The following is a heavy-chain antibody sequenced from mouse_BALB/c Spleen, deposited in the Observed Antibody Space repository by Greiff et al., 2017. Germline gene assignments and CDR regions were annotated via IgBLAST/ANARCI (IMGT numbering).Heavy chain of an antibody. Sequence: VKLMESGPGLVAPSQSLSITCTVSGFSLTSYGVHWVRQPPGKGLEWLGVIWAGGSTNYNSALMSRLSISKDNSKSQVFLKMNSLQTDDTAMYYCARETARATYYFDYWGQGTTLTVSS. D-gene: IGHD3-2*01. CDR1: GFSLTSYG. J-gene: IGHJ2*01. CDR3: ARETARATYYFDY. V-gene: IGHV2-9*02. CDR2: IWAGGST.